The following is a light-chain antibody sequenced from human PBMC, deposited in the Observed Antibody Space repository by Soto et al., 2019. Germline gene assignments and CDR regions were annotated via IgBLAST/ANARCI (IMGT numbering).Light chain of an antibody. CDR2: GAS. V-gene: IGKV3-11*01. CDR1: ENVRTF. CDR3: QQHSHWPPWT. J-gene: IGKJ1*01. Sequence: EVVLTQSPATLSLSPGERATLSCRASENVRTFVDWYQQKPGQAPRLLIHGASNGATGIPARFSGSGSGTDFTLTISNLEPEDFAVYYCQQHSHWPPWTFGQGTKVDIK.